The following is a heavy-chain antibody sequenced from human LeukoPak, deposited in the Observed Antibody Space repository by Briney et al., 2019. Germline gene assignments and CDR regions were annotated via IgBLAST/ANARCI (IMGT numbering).Heavy chain of an antibody. V-gene: IGHV1-18*04. CDR1: GYTFTGYY. D-gene: IGHD3-16*01. Sequence: ASVKVSCKASGYTFTGYYMHWVRQAPGQGLEWMEWISAYNGNTNYAQKLQGRVTMTTDTSTSTAYMELRSLRSDDTAVYYCARRTFYWFDPWGQGTLVTVSS. J-gene: IGHJ5*02. CDR3: ARRTFYWFDP. CDR2: ISAYNGNT.